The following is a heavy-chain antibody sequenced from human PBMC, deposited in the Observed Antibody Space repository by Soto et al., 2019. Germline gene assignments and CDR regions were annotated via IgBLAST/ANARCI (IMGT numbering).Heavy chain of an antibody. V-gene: IGHV3-7*04. Sequence: EVQLVESGGGLVQPGGSLRLSCAASGFTFSSYWMSWVRQAPGRGLEWVGNIKEDGSEKYYVDSVNGRFTVSRDNAKNSLYLQMKSLRAEDTAVYYGAGATGAEKEDYWGQGTLVTVS. CDR3: AGATGAEKEDY. J-gene: IGHJ4*02. CDR1: GFTFSSYW. CDR2: IKEDGSEK. D-gene: IGHD3-10*01.